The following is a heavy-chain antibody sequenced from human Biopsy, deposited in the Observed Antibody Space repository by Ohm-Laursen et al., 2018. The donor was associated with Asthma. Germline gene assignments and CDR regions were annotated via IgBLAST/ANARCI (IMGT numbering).Heavy chain of an antibody. CDR1: GVTFSDHY. CDR3: ARDNHDYYYYGMDL. J-gene: IGHJ6*02. D-gene: IGHD1-14*01. CDR2: ISSGGRTI. V-gene: IGHV3-11*01. Sequence: SLRLSCAASGVTFSDHYMSWIRQAPGKGLEWISYISSGGRTIYYADSVKGRFTISRDNAQNLLYLQMSSLRTEDTAVYYCARDNHDYYYYGMDLWGQGTSVTDSS.